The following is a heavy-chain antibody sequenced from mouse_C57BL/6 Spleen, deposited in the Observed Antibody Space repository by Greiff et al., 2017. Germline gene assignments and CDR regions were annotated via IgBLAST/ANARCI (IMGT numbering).Heavy chain of an antibody. CDR3: ARSDYYGSRAWFAY. D-gene: IGHD1-1*01. CDR2: IYPGGGDT. CDR1: GYAFSSSW. Sequence: QVQLQQSGPELVKPGASVKISCKASGYAFSSSWMNWVKQRPGKGLEWIGRIYPGGGDTNYNGKFKGKATLTADKSSSTSYMQLSSLTSEDSAVYFCARSDYYGSRAWFAYWGQGTLVTVSA. J-gene: IGHJ3*01. V-gene: IGHV1-82*01.